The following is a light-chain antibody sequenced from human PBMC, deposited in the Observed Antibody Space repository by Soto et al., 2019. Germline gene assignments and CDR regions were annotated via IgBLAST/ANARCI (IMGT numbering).Light chain of an antibody. CDR2: GHS. V-gene: IGLV1-40*01. J-gene: IGLJ2*01. Sequence: QPVLTQPPSVSGAPGQRVTISCTGSRSNIGANYDVQWYQQLPGTAPKLLIYGHSNRPSGVPDRFSGSKSGTSASLAITGLQAEDEADYFCQSYDGSLSGVLFGGGTKLTVL. CDR3: QSYDGSLSGVL. CDR1: RSNIGANYD.